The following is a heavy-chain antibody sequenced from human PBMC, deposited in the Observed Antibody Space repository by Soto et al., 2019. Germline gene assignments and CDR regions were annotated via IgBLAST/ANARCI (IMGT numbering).Heavy chain of an antibody. D-gene: IGHD6-19*01. CDR1: GFTFSSYS. Sequence: EVQLVESGGGLVQPGGSLRLSCAASGFTFSSYSMNWVRQAPGKGLEWVSYISSSSSTIYYADSVKGRFTISRDNAKNSLYLQMNSLRAEDTAVYYCARDRGAHYPGIEVAGPGWFDPWGQGTLVTVSS. CDR3: ARDRGAHYPGIEVAGPGWFDP. CDR2: ISSSSSTI. J-gene: IGHJ5*02. V-gene: IGHV3-48*01.